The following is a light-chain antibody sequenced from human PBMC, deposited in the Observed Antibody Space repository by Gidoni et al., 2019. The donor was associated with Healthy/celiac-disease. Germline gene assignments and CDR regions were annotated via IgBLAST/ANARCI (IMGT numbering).Light chain of an antibody. Sequence: DIQMTQSPSSLSASVGDRVTITCRASQSISSYLNWYQQKPGKAPKLLIYAASSLQSGVPSRFSGSGSGTDCTLTISSLQPEDFATYYCQQSYSTPCSFGQXTKLEIK. CDR2: AAS. V-gene: IGKV1-39*01. CDR1: QSISSY. CDR3: QQSYSTPCS. J-gene: IGKJ2*04.